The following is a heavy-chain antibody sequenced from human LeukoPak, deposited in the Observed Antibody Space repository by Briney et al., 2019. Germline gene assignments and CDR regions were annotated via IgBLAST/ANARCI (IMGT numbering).Heavy chain of an antibody. V-gene: IGHV4-59*01. Sequence: SETLSLTCTVSGGSITSYYWSWIRQPPGKGLEWIGYIYYSGSTNYNPSIKSRVTISVDTSKNQFSLKLSSVTAADTAVYYCARGGREWVVTAAFWSGYYYYMDVWGKGTTVTVSS. D-gene: IGHD2-21*02. CDR3: ARGGREWVVTAAFWSGYYYYMDV. CDR2: IYYSGST. J-gene: IGHJ6*03. CDR1: GGSITSYY.